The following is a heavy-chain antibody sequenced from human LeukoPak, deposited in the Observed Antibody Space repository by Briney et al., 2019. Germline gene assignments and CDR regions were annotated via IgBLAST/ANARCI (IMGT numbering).Heavy chain of an antibody. V-gene: IGHV3-30-3*01. Sequence: PGRSLRLSCAASGFTFSSYAMHWVRQAPGKGLEWVAVIPYDGSNKYYADSVKGRFTISRDNSKNTLYLQMNSLRAEDTAVYYCARDVRKVVVVAAAYWGQGTLVTVSS. D-gene: IGHD2-15*01. J-gene: IGHJ4*02. CDR3: ARDVRKVVVVAAAY. CDR1: GFTFSSYA. CDR2: IPYDGSNK.